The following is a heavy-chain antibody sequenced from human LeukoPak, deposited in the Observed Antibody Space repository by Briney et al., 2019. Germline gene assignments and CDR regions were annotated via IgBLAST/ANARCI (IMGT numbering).Heavy chain of an antibody. CDR1: GEFLSGYY. Sequence: SETLSLTCAVYGEFLSGYYWSWIRQPPGKGLEWIGEIDHTGSSNYNPSLKSRVTISLDTSKNQFSLKLNSVTAADTAVYYCASFGYDILTGLSYFQHWGQGTLVTVSS. D-gene: IGHD3-9*01. CDR2: IDHTGSS. CDR3: ASFGYDILTGLSYFQH. J-gene: IGHJ1*01. V-gene: IGHV4-34*01.